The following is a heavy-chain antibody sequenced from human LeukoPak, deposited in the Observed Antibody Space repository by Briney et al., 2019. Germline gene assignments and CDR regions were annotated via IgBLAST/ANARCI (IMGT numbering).Heavy chain of an antibody. CDR2: ISAYNGNT. D-gene: IGHD3-3*01. J-gene: IGHJ5*02. CDR3: ERGLEWLTRRHTWFDP. Sequence: ASVKVSCKASGYTFTGYYMHWVRLAPGQGLEWMGWISAYNGNTNYAQKLQGRVTMTTDTSTSTAYMELRSLRSDDTGVYYCERGLEWLTRRHTWFDPWGQGTLVTVSS. CDR1: GYTFTGYY. V-gene: IGHV1-18*04.